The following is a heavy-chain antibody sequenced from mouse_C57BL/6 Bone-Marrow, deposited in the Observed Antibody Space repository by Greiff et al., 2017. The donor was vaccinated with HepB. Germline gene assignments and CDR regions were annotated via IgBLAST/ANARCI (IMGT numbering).Heavy chain of an antibody. V-gene: IGHV1-69*01. CDR1: GYTFTSYW. CDR2: IDPSDSYT. Sequence: QVQLQQPGAELVMPGASVKLSCKASGYTFTSYWIHWVKQRPGQGLEWIGEIDPSDSYTNYNQKFKGKSTLTVDKSSSTAYMQLSSLTSEDSAVYYCARRGGFGSRGYFEVWGTGTTVTVSS. D-gene: IGHD1-1*01. J-gene: IGHJ1*03. CDR3: ARRGGFGSRGYFEV.